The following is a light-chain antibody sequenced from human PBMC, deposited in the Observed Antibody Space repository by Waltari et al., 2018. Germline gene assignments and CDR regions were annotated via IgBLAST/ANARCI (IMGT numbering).Light chain of an antibody. CDR3: QACDSNNLV. CDR2: QDN. Sequence: SFEVAQPPSVSVSPGQTASITCPGYPLGTRYISWYQQRPGQSPTLRIFQDNIRRSGIPERFSASNSESPATLTISGAQSVDEADYYCQACDSNNLVFGGGTKLTVL. CDR1: PLGTRY. V-gene: IGLV3-1*01. J-gene: IGLJ2*01.